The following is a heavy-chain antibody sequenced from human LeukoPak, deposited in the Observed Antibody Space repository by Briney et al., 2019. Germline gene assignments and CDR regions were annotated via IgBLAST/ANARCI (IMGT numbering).Heavy chain of an antibody. Sequence: GGSLRLSCAASGFTFDDYAMHWVRQAPGKGLEWVSGISWNSGSIGYADSVKGRFTISRDNAKNSLYLQMNSLRAEDTAVYYCARDLGAYDSSGFDYWGQGTLVTVSS. CDR1: GFTFDDYA. V-gene: IGHV3-9*01. CDR3: ARDLGAYDSSGFDY. J-gene: IGHJ4*02. D-gene: IGHD3-22*01. CDR2: ISWNSGSI.